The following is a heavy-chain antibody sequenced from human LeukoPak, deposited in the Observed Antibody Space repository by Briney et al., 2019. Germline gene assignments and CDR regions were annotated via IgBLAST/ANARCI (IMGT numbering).Heavy chain of an antibody. CDR3: AKDGGPYPDY. D-gene: IGHD3-16*01. V-gene: IGHV1-18*01. CDR2: ISANNGNT. CDR1: GYTFSSQG. J-gene: IGHJ4*02. Sequence: ASVKVSCKTSGYTFSSQGISGVRQPPGQGLEWMGWISANNGNTNYAQRFQGRVTMTTDTSTSTAYMELRSLRSDDSAVYCCAKDGGPYPDYWGQGTLVTVSS.